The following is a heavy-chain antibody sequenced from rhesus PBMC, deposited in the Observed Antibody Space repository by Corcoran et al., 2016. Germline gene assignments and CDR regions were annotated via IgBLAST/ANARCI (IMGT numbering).Heavy chain of an antibody. CDR3: ARVDSGYSIDFDY. V-gene: IGHV4-122*02. CDR1: GGSISSNY. CDR2: ITSSGST. D-gene: IGHD5-24*01. J-gene: IGHJ4*01. Sequence: QLQLQESGPGLVKPSETLSLTCAVSGGSISSNYWSWIRQPPGKGLEWFGYITSSGSTSYNPSLKSRITISRDTSKNQFSLKLSSVTAADTAVYYCARVDSGYSIDFDYWGQGVLVTVSS.